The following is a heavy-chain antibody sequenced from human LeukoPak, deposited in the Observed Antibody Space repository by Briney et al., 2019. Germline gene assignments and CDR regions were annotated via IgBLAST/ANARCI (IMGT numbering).Heavy chain of an antibody. Sequence: SETLSLTCTVSGGSISSYYWTWIRQPPGKGLGWIGYIYYSGSTNCNPSLKSRVTISVDTSKNQFSLKLSSVTAADTAVYYCARQRTPYSSFDPWGQGTLVTVSS. CDR3: ARQRTPYSSFDP. CDR2: IYYSGST. CDR1: GGSISSYY. J-gene: IGHJ5*02. V-gene: IGHV4-59*08. D-gene: IGHD4-11*01.